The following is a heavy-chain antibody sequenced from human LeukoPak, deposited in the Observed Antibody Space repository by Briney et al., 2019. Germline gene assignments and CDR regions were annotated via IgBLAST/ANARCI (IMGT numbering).Heavy chain of an antibody. D-gene: IGHD2-2*01. Sequence: SETLSLTCAVYGGSFSGYYWSWIRQPPGKGLEWIGEINHSGSTNYNPSLKSRVTISGDTSKNQFSLKLSSVTAADTAVYYCARVGVVPASSPRRDYYYYYYMDVWGKGTTVTASS. J-gene: IGHJ6*03. CDR2: INHSGST. CDR1: GGSFSGYY. V-gene: IGHV4-34*01. CDR3: ARVGVVPASSPRRDYYYYYYMDV.